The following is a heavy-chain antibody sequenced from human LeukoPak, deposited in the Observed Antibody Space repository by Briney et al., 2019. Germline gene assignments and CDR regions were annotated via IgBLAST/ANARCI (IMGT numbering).Heavy chain of an antibody. J-gene: IGHJ5*02. CDR2: FYSTGNT. Sequence: PSETLSLTCTVSGGSINTNSYSWGWLRQPPGKGPEWIGTFYSTGNTHYTGKPYYTPSLNSRVTISVDTSKNQFSLKLTSVTAADTAVYYCARLVPPGWFDPWGQGTLVTVSS. CDR3: ARLVPPGWFDP. CDR1: GGSINTNSYS. V-gene: IGHV4-39*01.